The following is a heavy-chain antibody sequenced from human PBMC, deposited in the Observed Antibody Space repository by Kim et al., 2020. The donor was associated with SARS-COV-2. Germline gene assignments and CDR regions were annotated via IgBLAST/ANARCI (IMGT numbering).Heavy chain of an antibody. D-gene: IGHD6-13*01. CDR2: IYYSGST. V-gene: IGHV4-39*01. CDR3: ARPSYSSSPDKNAEYFQH. CDR1: GGSISSSSYY. J-gene: IGHJ1*01. Sequence: SETLSLTCTASGGSISSSSYYWGWIRQPPGKGLEWIGSIYYSGSTYYNPSLKSRVTISVDTSKNQFSLKLSSVTAADTAVYYCARPSYSSSPDKNAEYFQHWGQGTLVTVSS.